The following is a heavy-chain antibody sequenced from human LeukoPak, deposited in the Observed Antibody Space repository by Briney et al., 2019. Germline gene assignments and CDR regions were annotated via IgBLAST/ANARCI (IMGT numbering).Heavy chain of an antibody. CDR1: GYTFTSYD. Sequence: ASVEVSCKASGYTFTSYDINWVRQATGQGVEWMVWMNPNSGNTGYAQKFQGRVTMTRNTSISTAFMELSSLRSEDTAVYYCAKGLYTYYMDVWGKGTTVTISS. CDR2: MNPNSGNT. D-gene: IGHD2-2*02. J-gene: IGHJ6*03. V-gene: IGHV1-8*01. CDR3: AKGLYTYYMDV.